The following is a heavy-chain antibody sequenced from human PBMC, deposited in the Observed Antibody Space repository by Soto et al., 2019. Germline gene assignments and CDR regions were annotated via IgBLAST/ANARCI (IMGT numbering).Heavy chain of an antibody. CDR1: GGSISSRSHY. J-gene: IGHJ6*02. CDR2: THYSGTT. D-gene: IGHD3-16*01. CDR3: ARHKGGYYSGVDV. Sequence: SETLSLTCSVSGGSISSRSHYWGWIRQSPGKGLEWIGSTHYSGTTYYNPSLKSRVTISVDTSKNQFSLKLSSVTAADTAVYYCARHKGGYYSGVDVWGQGTTVTVSS. V-gene: IGHV4-39*01.